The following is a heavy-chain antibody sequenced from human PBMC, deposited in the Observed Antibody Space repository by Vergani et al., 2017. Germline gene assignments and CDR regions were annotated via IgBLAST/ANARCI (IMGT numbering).Heavy chain of an antibody. D-gene: IGHD4-17*01. CDR2: ISSSSSYI. V-gene: IGHV3-21*01. Sequence: EVQLVESGGGLVKPGGSLRLSCAASGFTFSSYSMNWVRQAPGKGLEWVSSISSSSSYIYYADSVKGRFTISRDNAKNSLYLQMNSLRAEDTAVYYCARGICGDYTFDYWGQGTLVTVSS. CDR3: ARGICGDYTFDY. J-gene: IGHJ4*02. CDR1: GFTFSSYS.